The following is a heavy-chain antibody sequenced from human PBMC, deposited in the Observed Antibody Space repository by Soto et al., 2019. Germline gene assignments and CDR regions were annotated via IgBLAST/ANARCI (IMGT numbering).Heavy chain of an antibody. CDR3: ASPRGILPGPPDYGMDV. D-gene: IGHD3-9*01. CDR1: GGTFSSYA. Sequence: QVQLVQSGAEVKKPGSSVKVSCKASGGTFSSYAISWVRQAPGQGLEWMGGIIPIFGTANYAQKFQGRVTITADESTSTAYMELSSLRSEDTAVYYCASPRGILPGPPDYGMDVWGQGTTVTVSS. V-gene: IGHV1-69*12. CDR2: IIPIFGTA. J-gene: IGHJ6*02.